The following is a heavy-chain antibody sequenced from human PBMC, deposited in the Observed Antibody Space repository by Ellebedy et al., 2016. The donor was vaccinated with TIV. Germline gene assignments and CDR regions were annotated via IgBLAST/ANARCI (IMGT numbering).Heavy chain of an antibody. CDR3: AAVQYWEAVFDM. CDR2: INSDGSDT. D-gene: IGHD2-8*02. CDR1: GFIFSGYW. J-gene: IGHJ3*02. V-gene: IGHV3-74*01. Sequence: GESLKISCAASGFIFSGYWMHWVRQAPGKGLVMVSRINSDGSDTAYAVSVRGRFTISRDNAKNTLYLQMNSLRAEDTAVYYCAAVQYWEAVFDMWGQGTMVTVSS.